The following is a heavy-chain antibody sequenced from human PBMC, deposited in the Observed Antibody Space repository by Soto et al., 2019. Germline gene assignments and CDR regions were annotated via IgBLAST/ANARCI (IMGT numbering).Heavy chain of an antibody. D-gene: IGHD6-6*01. CDR3: ARGRSSVPDRRGIGYYGLDV. J-gene: IGHJ6*02. CDR1: GGSFSGYY. CDR2: INASGIT. V-gene: IGHV4-34*01. Sequence: QVQLQQWGAEVLKPSETLSLTCVVNGGSFSGYYWSWIRQSPGKGLEWIGEINASGITDSNPSLESRVTISADMSKNHFSLNLKSVTAADSAVYHCARGRSSVPDRRGIGYYGLDVWGQGTTITVSS.